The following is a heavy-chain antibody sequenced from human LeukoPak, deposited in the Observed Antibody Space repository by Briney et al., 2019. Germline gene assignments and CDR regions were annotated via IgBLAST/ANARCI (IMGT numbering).Heavy chain of an antibody. CDR3: AKAYGTNGYYQLPIDF. V-gene: IGHV3-23*01. CDR2: ITAGGDTP. D-gene: IGHD3-22*01. CDR1: GFTFSSNA. J-gene: IGHJ4*02. Sequence: GGSLRLSCAASGFTFSSNAMTWVRQAPGKGLECVSAITAGGDTPYYADSVRGRFTISRDNSRNTLYLQLNNLRAEDTAIYYCAKAYGTNGYYQLPIDFWGQGTLVTVSS.